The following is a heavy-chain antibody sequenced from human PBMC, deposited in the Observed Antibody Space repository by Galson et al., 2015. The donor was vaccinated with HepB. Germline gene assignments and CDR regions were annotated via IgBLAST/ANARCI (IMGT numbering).Heavy chain of an antibody. V-gene: IGHV3-30-3*01. CDR3: ARECLSSSIYYFDY. CDR2: ISYDGSNK. CDR1: GFTFSSYA. J-gene: IGHJ4*02. D-gene: IGHD6-13*01. Sequence: SLRLSCAASGFTFSSYAMHWVRQAPGKGLEWVALISYDGSNKYYADSVKGRFTISRDTSKNTLYLQMNSLRAEDTAVYYCARECLSSSIYYFDYWGQGTLVTVSS.